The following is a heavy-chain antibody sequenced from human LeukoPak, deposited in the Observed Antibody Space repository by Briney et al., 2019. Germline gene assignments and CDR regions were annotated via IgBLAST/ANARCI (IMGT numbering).Heavy chain of an antibody. V-gene: IGHV1-2*02. CDR1: GYTFTGYY. Sequence: GASVKVSCKASGYTFTGYYMHWVRQAPGQGLEWMGWINPNSGGTNSAQKFQGRVTMTSDTSISTAYMELSRLTSDDTAVYYCARGYYDSSDFEYFHHWGQGTLVTVSS. CDR2: INPNSGGT. J-gene: IGHJ1*01. CDR3: ARGYYDSSDFEYFHH. D-gene: IGHD3-22*01.